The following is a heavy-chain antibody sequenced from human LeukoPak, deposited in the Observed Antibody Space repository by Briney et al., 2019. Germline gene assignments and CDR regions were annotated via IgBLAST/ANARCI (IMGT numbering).Heavy chain of an antibody. CDR1: GGSISSGGYY. J-gene: IGHJ4*02. V-gene: IGHV4-30-2*01. D-gene: IGHD4-17*01. CDR2: IYHSGST. CDR3: ARGSPLRLDY. Sequence: PSETLSLTCTVSGGSISSGGYYWSWIRQPPGKGLEWIGYIYHSGSTYYNPSLKSRVTISVDTSKNQFSLKLSSMTAADTAVYYCARGSPLRLDYWGQGTLVTVSS.